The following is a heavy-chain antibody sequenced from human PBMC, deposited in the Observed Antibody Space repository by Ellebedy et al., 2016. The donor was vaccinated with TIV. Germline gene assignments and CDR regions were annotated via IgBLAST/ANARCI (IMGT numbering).Heavy chain of an antibody. V-gene: IGHV1-18*01. D-gene: IGHD3-22*01. CDR2: INPYNGNR. Sequence: AASVKVSCKASGYTFTDYGISWVRQAPGQGLEWMGWINPYNGNRNYAQKLQGRVTMTSDTSTSTAYMELRGLRSDDTVVYYCARDAMIWIFDNWGQGTLVTVSS. J-gene: IGHJ4*02. CDR3: ARDAMIWIFDN. CDR1: GYTFTDYG.